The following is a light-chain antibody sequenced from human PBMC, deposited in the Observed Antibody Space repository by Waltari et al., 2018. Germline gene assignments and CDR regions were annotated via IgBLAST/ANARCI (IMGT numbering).Light chain of an antibody. CDR2: GAS. V-gene: IGKV3-15*01. CDR1: QSVSTN. Sequence: EIVMTQSPAPLSVSPGERATLPCRASQSVSTNLAWYQQKPGQAPRLLIYGASTRATGIPDRISGSGSGTEFTLTISSLQSEDFAVYYCQHYNDWYTFGQGTKLEI. CDR3: QHYNDWYT. J-gene: IGKJ2*01.